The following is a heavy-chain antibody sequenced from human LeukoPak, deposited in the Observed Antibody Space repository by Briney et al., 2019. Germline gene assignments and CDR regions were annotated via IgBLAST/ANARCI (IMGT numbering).Heavy chain of an antibody. CDR1: GGSFSGYY. CDR2: INHSGST. Sequence: SETLSLICAVYGGSFSGYYWSWSRQPPGKGLEWIGEINHSGSTNYNPSLKSRVTISVDTSKNQFSLKLSSVTAADTAVYYCARRGTVTNFDLWGRGTLVTVSS. V-gene: IGHV4-34*01. CDR3: ARRGTVTNFDL. J-gene: IGHJ2*01. D-gene: IGHD4-17*01.